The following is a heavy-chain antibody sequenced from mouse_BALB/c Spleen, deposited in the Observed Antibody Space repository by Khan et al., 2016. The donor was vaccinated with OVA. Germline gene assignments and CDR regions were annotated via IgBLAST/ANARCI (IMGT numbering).Heavy chain of an antibody. CDR3: AENSYMYDSTY. V-gene: IGHV2-2*01. D-gene: IGHD2-14*01. CDR2: IRSGGNT. CDR1: GFSLITYG. J-gene: IGHJ3*01. Sequence: QVQLQQSGPGLVRPSQTLSITCTVSGFSLITYGVHWIRQSPGKGLEWLGVIRSGGNTDYNAAFISRLSITKDNSKRQVFFKMNSLQADDTAMYSRAENSYMYDSTYWGHGTLVTVSA.